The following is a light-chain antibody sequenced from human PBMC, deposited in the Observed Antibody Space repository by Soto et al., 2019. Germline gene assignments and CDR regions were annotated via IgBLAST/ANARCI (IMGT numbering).Light chain of an antibody. Sequence: EIVLTQSPATLSLSPGESATLSCRASRSVYSYLVRYQQKPGQAPRLLIYDTSNRATGIPARFSGSGSGTDFTLTISSLEPEDFAVYYCQQRYSWPPLTFGGGTKVEIK. CDR2: DTS. J-gene: IGKJ4*01. V-gene: IGKV3-11*01. CDR1: RSVYSY. CDR3: QQRYSWPPLT.